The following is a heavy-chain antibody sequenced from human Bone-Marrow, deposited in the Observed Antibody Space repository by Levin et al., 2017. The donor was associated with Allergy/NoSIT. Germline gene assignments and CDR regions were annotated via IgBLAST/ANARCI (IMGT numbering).Heavy chain of an antibody. CDR3: AKDRQYSSGWYFQH. CDR1: GFKFDDYT. V-gene: IGHV3-43*01. CDR2: ITWNDGTT. J-gene: IGHJ1*01. D-gene: IGHD6-19*01. Sequence: GASVKVSCAGSGFKFDDYTLHWVRQAPGRGLEWVSLITWNDGTTNYGDSVKGRFTISRDNIKNSLYLEMNSVNTEDTAIYYCAKDRQYSSGWYFQHWGQGTLVTVSS.